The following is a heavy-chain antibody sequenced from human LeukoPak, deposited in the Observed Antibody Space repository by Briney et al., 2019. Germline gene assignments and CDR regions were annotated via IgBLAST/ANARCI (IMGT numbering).Heavy chain of an antibody. CDR3: ARQEALDWLDP. J-gene: IGHJ5*02. CDR1: GYSISSGYY. Sequence: SETLSLTCAVSGYSISSGYYWGWIRQPPGKGLEWIGSIYHSGSTYYNPSLKSRVTISVDTYKNQFSLKLSAVTDADTAVYYCARQEALDWLDPWGQGTLVTVSS. V-gene: IGHV4-38-2*01. CDR2: IYHSGST.